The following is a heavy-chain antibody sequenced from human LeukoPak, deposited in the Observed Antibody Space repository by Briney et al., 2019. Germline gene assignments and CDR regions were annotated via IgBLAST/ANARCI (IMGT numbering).Heavy chain of an antibody. CDR2: IYTSGST. V-gene: IGHV4-4*07. CDR3: ARDYGGNHNSGYWYFDL. D-gene: IGHD4-23*01. J-gene: IGHJ2*01. CDR1: GGSISSYY. Sequence: SETLSLTCTVSGGSISSYYWSWIRQPAGKGLEWIGRIYTSGSTNYNSSLKSRVTMSVDTSKNQFSLKLSSVTAADTAVYYCARDYGGNHNSGYWYFDLWGRGTLVTVSS.